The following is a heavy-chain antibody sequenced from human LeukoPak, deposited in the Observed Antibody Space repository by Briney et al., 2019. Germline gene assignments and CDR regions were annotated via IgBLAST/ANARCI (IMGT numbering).Heavy chain of an antibody. V-gene: IGHV3-48*03. Sequence: GGSLRLSCAASGFDFSAYEMDWVRQAPGKGLEWVAYFAGSDTTTYYADSVKGRFTISRDNARNSLYLQMNSLRAEDTALYYCTTLGYHLDSWGQGTLVTVSS. CDR2: FAGSDTTT. CDR3: TTLGYHLDS. CDR1: GFDFSAYE. D-gene: IGHD3-22*01. J-gene: IGHJ4*02.